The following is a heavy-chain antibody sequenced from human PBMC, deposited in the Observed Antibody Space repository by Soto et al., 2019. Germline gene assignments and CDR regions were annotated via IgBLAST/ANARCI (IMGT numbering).Heavy chain of an antibody. D-gene: IGHD2-2*01. J-gene: IGHJ4*02. V-gene: IGHV4-59*01. Sequence: SETLSLTCTVSGGSISSYYWSWIRQPPGKGLEWIGYIYYSGSTNYNPSLKSRVTISVDTSKNQFSLKLSSVTAADTAVYYCARMTGVVPDYSEYWGQGTLITVSS. CDR2: IYYSGST. CDR3: ARMTGVVPDYSEY. CDR1: GGSISSYY.